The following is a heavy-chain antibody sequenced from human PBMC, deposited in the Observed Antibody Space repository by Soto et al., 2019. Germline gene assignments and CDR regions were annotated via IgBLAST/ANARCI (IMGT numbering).Heavy chain of an antibody. CDR3: AHLFVGYDFWSGPDY. J-gene: IGHJ4*02. D-gene: IGHD3-3*01. V-gene: IGHV2-5*02. CDR1: GFSLSTSGVG. CDR2: IYWDDDK. Sequence: QITLKESGPTLVKPTQTLTLTCTFSGFSLSTSGVGVGWIRQPPGKALEWLALIYWDDDKRYSPSLKSRLTITKDTSKNKVVLTMTNMDPVDTATYYCAHLFVGYDFWSGPDYWGQGTLVTVSS.